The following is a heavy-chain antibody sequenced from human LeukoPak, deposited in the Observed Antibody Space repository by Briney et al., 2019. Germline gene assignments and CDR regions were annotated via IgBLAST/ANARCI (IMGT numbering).Heavy chain of an antibody. CDR2: ISGFNDNT. Sequence: GASVKVSCKTSGYFFSHYGISWVRQAPRQGPEWLGWISGFNDNTNYAQRVQGRVTMTTDTATSTAYMELRSLRSDDTAVYYCARDQCSSTSCYVGVGIFDYWGQGTLVTVSS. D-gene: IGHD2-2*01. CDR3: ARDQCSSTSCYVGVGIFDY. V-gene: IGHV1-18*01. CDR1: GYFFSHYG. J-gene: IGHJ4*02.